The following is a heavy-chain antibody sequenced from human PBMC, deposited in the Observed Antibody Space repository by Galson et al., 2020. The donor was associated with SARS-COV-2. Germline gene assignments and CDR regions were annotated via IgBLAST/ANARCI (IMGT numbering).Heavy chain of an antibody. CDR3: GRVAEYCTGGLGYKYYYYGWDA. CDR2: IDWEDDK. J-gene: IGHJ6*02. D-gene: IGHD2-8*02. CDR1: GFSLSTSGMS. V-gene: IGHV2-70*17. Sequence: SGPTLVKPTQTLTLTCSFSGFSLSTSGMSVSWIRQPPGKALEWLGRIDWEDDKFYSTSLKTRLTISKDTSRNQVVLTMTNMDPVDTANYYCGRVAEYCTGGLGYKYYYYGWDAWGQGCTVTVSS.